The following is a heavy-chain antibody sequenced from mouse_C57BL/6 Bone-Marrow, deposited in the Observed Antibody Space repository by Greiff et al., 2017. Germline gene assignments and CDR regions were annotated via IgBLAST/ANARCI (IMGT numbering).Heavy chain of an antibody. CDR1: GFTFSDYG. CDR3: AREGITPPRAMDY. Sequence: EVNLVESGGGLVKPGGSLKLSCAASGFTFSDYGMHWVRQAPEKGLEWVAYISSGSSTIYYADTVKGRFTISRDNAKNTLFLQMTSLRSEDTAMYYCAREGITPPRAMDYWGQGTSVTVSS. D-gene: IGHD1-1*01. V-gene: IGHV5-17*01. J-gene: IGHJ4*01. CDR2: ISSGSSTI.